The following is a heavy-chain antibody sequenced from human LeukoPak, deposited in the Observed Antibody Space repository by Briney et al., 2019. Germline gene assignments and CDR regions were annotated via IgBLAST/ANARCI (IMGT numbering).Heavy chain of an antibody. CDR3: ARGITIFGVVSYMDV. V-gene: IGHV4-39*07. CDR1: GGSISSSSYY. D-gene: IGHD3-3*01. J-gene: IGHJ6*03. CDR2: IYYSGST. Sequence: SETLSLTCTVSGGSISSSSYYWGWIRQPPGKGLEWIGSIYYSGSTYYNPSLKSRVTISVDTSKNQFSLKLSSVTAADTAVYYCARGITIFGVVSYMDVWGKGTTVTVSS.